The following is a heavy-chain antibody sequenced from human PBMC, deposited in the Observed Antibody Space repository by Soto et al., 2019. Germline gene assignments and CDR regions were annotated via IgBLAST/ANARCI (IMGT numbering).Heavy chain of an antibody. CDR1: GFTFSSYA. J-gene: IGHJ4*02. CDR3: AKDPHYGDYASDY. V-gene: IGHV3-23*01. D-gene: IGHD4-17*01. CDR2: ISGSGGST. Sequence: VGSLRLSCAASGFTFSSYAMSWVRQAPGKGLEWVSAISGSGGSTYYADSVKGRFTISRDNSKNTLYLQMNSLRAEDTAVYYCAKDPHYGDYASDYCGQRTLVTVSS.